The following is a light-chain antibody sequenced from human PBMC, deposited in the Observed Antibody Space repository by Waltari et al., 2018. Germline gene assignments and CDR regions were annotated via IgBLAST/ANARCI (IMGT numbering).Light chain of an antibody. Sequence: IRMTQSPSSFSASTGARVTITCRASQGISSYLAWYQQKPGKAPKLLIYAASTLQSGVPSRFSGSGSGTDFTLTISCLQSEDFATYYCQQYYSYPQTFGQGTKVEIK. J-gene: IGKJ1*01. CDR2: AAS. CDR1: QGISSY. CDR3: QQYYSYPQT. V-gene: IGKV1-8*01.